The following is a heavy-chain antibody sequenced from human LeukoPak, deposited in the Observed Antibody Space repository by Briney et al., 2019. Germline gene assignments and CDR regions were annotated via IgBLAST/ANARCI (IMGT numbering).Heavy chain of an antibody. D-gene: IGHD3-16*01. J-gene: IGHJ4*02. CDR2: IYSGGST. Sequence: GGSLRLSCAASGFTVSSSYMSWVRQAPGKGLEWVSVIYSGGSTYYADSVKGRFTISRDNSKNTLYLQMNSLRAEDTAVYYCAKDRPGGIPEYYFDYWGQGTLVTVSS. V-gene: IGHV3-66*01. CDR1: GFTVSSSY. CDR3: AKDRPGGIPEYYFDY.